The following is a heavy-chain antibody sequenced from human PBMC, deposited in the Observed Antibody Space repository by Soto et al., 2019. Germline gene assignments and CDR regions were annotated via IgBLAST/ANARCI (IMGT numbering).Heavy chain of an antibody. V-gene: IGHV3-48*01. CDR3: ARDGGITFGGVIAIDAFDI. D-gene: IGHD3-16*02. Sequence: GGSLRLSCAASGFTFSSYSMNWVRQAPGKGREWVSYISSSSSTIYYADSVKGRFTISRDNAKNSLYLQMNSLRAEDTAVYYCARDGGITFGGVIAIDAFDIWGQGTMVTVSS. CDR2: ISSSSSTI. CDR1: GFTFSSYS. J-gene: IGHJ3*02.